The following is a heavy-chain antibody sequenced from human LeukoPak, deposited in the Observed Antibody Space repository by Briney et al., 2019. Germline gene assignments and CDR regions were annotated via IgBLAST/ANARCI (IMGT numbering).Heavy chain of an antibody. CDR1: GYTFTSYY. J-gene: IGHJ5*02. CDR2: INPSGGST. CDR3: ARDRLARPPYYDILTGYYNPYDWFDP. Sequence: EASVKVSCKASGYTFTSYYMHWVRQAPGQGLEWMGIINPSGGSTSYAQKFQGRVTMTRDTSTSTVYMELSSLRSEDTAVYYCARDRLARPPYYDILTGYYNPYDWFDPRGQGTLVTVSS. V-gene: IGHV1-46*01. D-gene: IGHD3-9*01.